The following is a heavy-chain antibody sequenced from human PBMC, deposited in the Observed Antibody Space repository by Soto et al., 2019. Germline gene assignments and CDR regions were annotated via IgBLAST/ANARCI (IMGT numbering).Heavy chain of an antibody. Sequence: ASVKVSCKASGYTFTSYGISWVRQAPGQGLEWMGWISAYNGNINYAQKLQGRVTMTTDTSTSTAYMELRSLRSDDTAVYYCARDLPGVYVWVLQTSDAFDIWGQGTMVTVSS. V-gene: IGHV1-18*04. D-gene: IGHD3-16*01. CDR2: ISAYNGNI. CDR3: ARDLPGVYVWVLQTSDAFDI. J-gene: IGHJ3*02. CDR1: GYTFTSYG.